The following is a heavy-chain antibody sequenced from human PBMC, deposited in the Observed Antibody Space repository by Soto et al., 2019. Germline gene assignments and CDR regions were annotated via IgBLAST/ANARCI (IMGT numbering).Heavy chain of an antibody. Sequence: ASVKVSCKASGYTFTSYDINWVRQATGQGREWMGWMNPNSGNTGYAQKFQGRVTMTRNTSISTAYMELSSLRSEDTAVYYCARRPSGVKQLAQGPNWFDPWGQGTLVTVSS. D-gene: IGHD6-13*01. V-gene: IGHV1-8*01. CDR1: GYTFTSYD. J-gene: IGHJ5*02. CDR2: MNPNSGNT. CDR3: ARRPSGVKQLAQGPNWFDP.